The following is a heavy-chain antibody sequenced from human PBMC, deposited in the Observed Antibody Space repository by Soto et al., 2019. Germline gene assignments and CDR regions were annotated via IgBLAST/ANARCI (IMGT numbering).Heavy chain of an antibody. Sequence: EVQLVETGGGLIQPGGSLRLSCAASGFNISRNYMAWVRQAPGKGLEWVSLLYSGGTSYYADSVKGRFTISRDNSKNPLFLQMNRLKTEDTAVYYCARGHQVSTIRGVQVFDYWGQGTLVTVAS. D-gene: IGHD3-10*01. J-gene: IGHJ4*02. CDR2: LYSGGTS. CDR1: GFNISRNY. V-gene: IGHV3-53*02. CDR3: ARGHQVSTIRGVQVFDY.